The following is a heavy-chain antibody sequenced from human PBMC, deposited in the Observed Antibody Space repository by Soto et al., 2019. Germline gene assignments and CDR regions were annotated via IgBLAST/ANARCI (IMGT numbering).Heavy chain of an antibody. CDR1: GFTFDDYA. Sequence: EVQLVESGGGLVQPGRSLRLSCAASGFTFDDYAMHWVRQAPGKGLEWVSGISWNSGSIGYADSVKGRFTISRDNAKNSLYLQMNSLRAEDTALYYCAKGRVVVAEPYYFDYWGQGTLVTVSS. V-gene: IGHV3-9*01. CDR2: ISWNSGSI. CDR3: AKGRVVVAEPYYFDY. D-gene: IGHD2-15*01. J-gene: IGHJ4*02.